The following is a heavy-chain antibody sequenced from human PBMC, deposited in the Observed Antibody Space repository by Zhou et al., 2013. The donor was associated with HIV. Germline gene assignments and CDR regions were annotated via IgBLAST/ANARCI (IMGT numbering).Heavy chain of an antibody. CDR2: INPNSGGT. Sequence: QVQLVQSGAEVKKPGSSVKVSCKASGGTFSSYAISWVRQAPGQGLEWMGWINPNSGGTNYAQKFQGRVTMTRDTSISTAYMELSRLRSDDTAVFYCARVPGYSSGRYGGWFDPWGQGTLVSVSS. J-gene: IGHJ5*02. CDR1: GGTFSSYA. D-gene: IGHD3-22*01. CDR3: ARVPGYSSGRYGGWFDP. V-gene: IGHV1-2*02.